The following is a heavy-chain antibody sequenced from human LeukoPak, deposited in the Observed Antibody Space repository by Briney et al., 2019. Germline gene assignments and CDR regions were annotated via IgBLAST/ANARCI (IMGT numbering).Heavy chain of an antibody. D-gene: IGHD7-27*01. J-gene: IGHJ4*02. CDR3: ARDSNWGFDY. Sequence: GASVKVSCKASGYTFTGYYMHWVRQAPGQGLEWMGWINPNSGDTNYAQKFQGRVTMTRDTSISTAYLELSRLKSDDTAVYYCARDSNWGFDYWGQGSLVTVSS. V-gene: IGHV1-2*02. CDR2: INPNSGDT. CDR1: GYTFTGYY.